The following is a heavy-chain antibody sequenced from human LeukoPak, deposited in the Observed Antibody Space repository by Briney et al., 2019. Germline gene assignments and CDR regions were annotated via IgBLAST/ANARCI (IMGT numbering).Heavy chain of an antibody. CDR3: VTDLGSGSRNDAFDI. V-gene: IGHV3-15*07. CDR1: GFTFANAY. Sequence: GGSLRLSCTASGFTFANAYMNWVRQPPGKGLEWVGRVRSKTDGRTIDYAAVVKGRVTISRDDSSNTLFLQMSSLKTEDTAVYFCVTDLGSGSRNDAFDIWGQGTMVTVSS. CDR2: VRSKTDGRTI. J-gene: IGHJ3*02. D-gene: IGHD3-10*01.